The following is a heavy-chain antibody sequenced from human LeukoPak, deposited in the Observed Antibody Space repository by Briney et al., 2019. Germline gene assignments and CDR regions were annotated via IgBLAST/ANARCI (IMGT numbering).Heavy chain of an antibody. CDR2: INTNTGNP. CDR1: GYTFTNYT. D-gene: IGHD3-9*01. J-gene: IGHJ4*02. V-gene: IGHV7-4-1*02. Sequence: ASVEVSCKASGYTFTNYTVNWVRQAPGQGLEYMGWINTNTGNPTYAQDFAGRFVFSLDTSVTTTYLQINSLKAADSAVYYCTRGNDTTGYFTYWGQGTLVTVSS. CDR3: TRGNDTTGYFTY.